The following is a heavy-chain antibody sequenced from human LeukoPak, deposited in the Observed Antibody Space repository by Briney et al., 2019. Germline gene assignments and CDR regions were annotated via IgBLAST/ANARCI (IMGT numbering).Heavy chain of an antibody. V-gene: IGHV3-48*01. J-gene: IGHJ4*02. Sequence: GGSLRLYCAASGFTFSSYSMNWVRQARGKGREGVSYISRGSSTIYYADSVKGRFTISRDNAKISLYLQMNSLRAEDTAVYYCARDLDGGLGSDYWGQGTLVTVSS. CDR3: ARDLDGGLGSDY. CDR1: GFTFSSYS. D-gene: IGHD3/OR15-3a*01. CDR2: ISRGSSTI.